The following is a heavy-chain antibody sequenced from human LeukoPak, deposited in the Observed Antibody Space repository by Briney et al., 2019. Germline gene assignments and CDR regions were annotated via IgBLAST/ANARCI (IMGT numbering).Heavy chain of an antibody. CDR1: GFTFSSYA. CDR3: AKFTSGGYYSTLFDY. D-gene: IGHD3-22*01. Sequence: GGSLRLSCAASGFTFSSYAMSWVRQAPGKGLEWISAISGSGGSTYYADSVKGRFTISRDNSKNTLYLQMNSLRAEDTAVYYCAKFTSGGYYSTLFDYWGQGTLVSVSS. V-gene: IGHV3-23*01. J-gene: IGHJ4*02. CDR2: ISGSGGST.